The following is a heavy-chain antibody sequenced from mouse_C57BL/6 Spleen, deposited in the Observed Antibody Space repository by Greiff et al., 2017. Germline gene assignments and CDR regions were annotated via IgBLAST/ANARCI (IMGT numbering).Heavy chain of an antibody. J-gene: IGHJ3*01. CDR2: ISYDGSN. V-gene: IGHV3-6*01. CDR1: GYSITSGYY. Sequence: DVKLQESGPGLVKPSQSLSLTCSVTGYSITSGYYWNWIRQFPGNKLEWMGYISYDGSNNYNPSLKNRISITRDTSKNQFFLKLNSVTTEDTATYYCAIDGYYLFAYWGQGTLVTVSA. D-gene: IGHD2-3*01. CDR3: AIDGYYLFAY.